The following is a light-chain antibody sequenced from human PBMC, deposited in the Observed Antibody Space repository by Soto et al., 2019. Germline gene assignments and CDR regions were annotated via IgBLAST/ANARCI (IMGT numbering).Light chain of an antibody. J-gene: IGLJ2*01. V-gene: IGLV1-44*01. CDR2: RND. CDR3: AAWDDSLNGVV. Sequence: QSVLTQPPSASGTPGQRVTISCSGSSSNIGSKTVNWYQQLPGTAPKLLIYRNDQRPSGVPDRFSGSKSGTSASLAISGLQSEDEAAYYCAAWDDSLNGVVFGGGTKVTVL. CDR1: SSNIGSKT.